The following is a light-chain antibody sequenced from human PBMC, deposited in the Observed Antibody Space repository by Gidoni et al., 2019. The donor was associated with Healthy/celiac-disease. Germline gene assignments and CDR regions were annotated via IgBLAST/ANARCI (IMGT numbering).Light chain of an antibody. CDR2: AAS. CDR1: QSISSY. CDR3: QQRYSTPPYT. J-gene: IGKJ2*01. V-gene: IGKV1-39*01. Sequence: DIQMTESPSSLSASVGDRVTITCRASQSISSYLNWYQQKPGKAPKLLIYAASSLQSGVPSRFSGSGSGTDFTLTIISLQPDDFATYYCQQRYSTPPYTFGQGTKLEIK.